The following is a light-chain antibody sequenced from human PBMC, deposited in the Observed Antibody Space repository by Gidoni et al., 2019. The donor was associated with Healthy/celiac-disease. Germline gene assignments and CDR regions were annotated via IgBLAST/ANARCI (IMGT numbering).Light chain of an antibody. CDR1: SSDVGGYNY. Sequence: QSALTQPASVSGSPGQSITISCTGTSSDVGGYNYVAWYQQPPGKAPKLMIYDVSNRPSGVPNRFSGSKSGNTASLTISGLQAEDEADYYCSSYTSSSTLYVFGTGTKVTVL. CDR2: DVS. V-gene: IGLV2-14*03. CDR3: SSYTSSSTLYV. J-gene: IGLJ1*01.